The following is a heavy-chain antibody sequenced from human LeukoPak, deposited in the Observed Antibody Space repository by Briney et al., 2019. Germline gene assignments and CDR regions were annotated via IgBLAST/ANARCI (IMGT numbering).Heavy chain of an antibody. J-gene: IGHJ4*02. V-gene: IGHV3-30*18. Sequence: PGRSLRLSCAASGFTFSSYGMHWVRQAPGKGLEWVAVISYDGSNKYYADSVKGQFTISRDNSKNTLYLQMNSLRAEDTAVYYCAKDGAVAATTNFDYWGQGTLVTVSS. CDR2: ISYDGSNK. CDR1: GFTFSSYG. D-gene: IGHD6-19*01. CDR3: AKDGAVAATTNFDY.